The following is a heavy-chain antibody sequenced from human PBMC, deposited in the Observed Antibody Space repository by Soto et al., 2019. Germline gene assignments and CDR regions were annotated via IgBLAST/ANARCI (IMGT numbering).Heavy chain of an antibody. V-gene: IGHV1-18*01. CDR3: ARDSIFGVVTGYCYYYYMDV. D-gene: IGHD3-3*01. Sequence: GASVKVSCKASGYTFTSYGISWVRQAPGQGLEWLGWISAYNGNTNYAQKLQGRVTMTTDTSTSTAYMELRSLRPDDTAVYYCARDSIFGVVTGYCYYYYMDVWGKGTTVTVSS. CDR1: GYTFTSYG. J-gene: IGHJ6*03. CDR2: ISAYNGNT.